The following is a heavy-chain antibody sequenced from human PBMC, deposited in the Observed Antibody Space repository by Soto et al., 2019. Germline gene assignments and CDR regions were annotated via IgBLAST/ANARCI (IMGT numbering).Heavy chain of an antibody. J-gene: IGHJ6*02. CDR2: ISYDSTKT. CDR3: ARTRSAWSDFHYYSLDV. V-gene: IGHV3-30*03. D-gene: IGHD1-26*01. CDR1: GFTFNSDG. Sequence: LRFSCAASGFTFNSDGMHWVRQGPGNGLEWVAFISYDSTKTYYADSVKGRFTISRDNSNSALYVQMNSLTGEDTAVYYCARTRSAWSDFHYYSLDVWGQGTTVTVAS.